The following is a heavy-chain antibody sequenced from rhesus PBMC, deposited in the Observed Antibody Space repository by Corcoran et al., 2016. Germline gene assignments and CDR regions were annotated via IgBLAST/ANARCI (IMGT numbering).Heavy chain of an antibody. J-gene: IGHJ4*01. CDR1: GGSVSSSTW. V-gene: IGHV4-65*01. CDR3: ARDESLSGSSHY. Sequence: QVQLQESGPGLVKPSETLSLTCAVSGGSVSSSTWWSWIRQPPGKGLDVIGYISGSSGCTYYNPSLRSRCTISTDTSKNQFSLKLSSVTAADTAVYYCARDESLSGSSHYWGQGVLVTVSS. D-gene: IGHD6-25*01. CDR2: ISGSSGCT.